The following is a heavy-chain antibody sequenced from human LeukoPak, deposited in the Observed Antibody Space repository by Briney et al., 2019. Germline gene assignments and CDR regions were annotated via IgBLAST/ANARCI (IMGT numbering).Heavy chain of an antibody. V-gene: IGHV3-21*01. CDR1: GFTFSSYS. Sequence: GGSLRLSCAASGFTFSSYSMNWVRQAPGKGLEWVSSISRGSDHIFYADSMKGRFTISGDNAKNSLYLQMNSLGAEDTAVYYCARPYDTRGYFPDYWGQGTLVTVSS. CDR2: ISRGSDHI. J-gene: IGHJ4*02. CDR3: ARPYDTRGYFPDY. D-gene: IGHD3-22*01.